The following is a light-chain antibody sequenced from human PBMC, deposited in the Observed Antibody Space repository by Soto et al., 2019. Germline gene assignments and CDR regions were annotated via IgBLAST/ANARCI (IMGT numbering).Light chain of an antibody. CDR2: DAS. CDR3: KQYNSYWT. V-gene: IGKV1-5*01. J-gene: IGKJ1*01. Sequence: DIQMTQSPSSLSSSFGDSVTITCRTSQSIDNYLNWYHQKPGKAPKLLIYDASSLESGAQSRFSGSGSGTEFALTIRSLQPDDFATYYCKQYNSYWTCGQGTKVDIK. CDR1: QSIDNY.